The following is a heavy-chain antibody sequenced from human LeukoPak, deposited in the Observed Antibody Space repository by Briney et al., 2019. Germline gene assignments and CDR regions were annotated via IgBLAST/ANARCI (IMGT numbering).Heavy chain of an antibody. Sequence: GGSLRLSCVASGFTFSSHAMYWVRQAPGKGLEWVSTISAGPGDTYYADSVKGRFTISRDNSKNTLFLQMNSLRAEDTARYYCARRPGNWGQGILVTVSS. D-gene: IGHD1-14*01. CDR3: ARRPGN. V-gene: IGHV3-23*01. CDR1: GFTFSSHA. CDR2: ISAGPGDT. J-gene: IGHJ4*02.